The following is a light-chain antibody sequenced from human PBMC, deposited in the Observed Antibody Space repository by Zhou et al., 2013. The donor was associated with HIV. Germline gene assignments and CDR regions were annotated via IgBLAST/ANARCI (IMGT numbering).Light chain of an antibody. J-gene: IGKJ5*01. CDR2: GAS. V-gene: IGKV3-20*01. CDR3: QHYGSSPPVT. CDR1: QTVSSN. Sequence: VVMTQSPATLSVSPGERATLSCRASQTVSSNLAWYQQKPGQAPRLLIYGASSRATGIPDRFSGSGSGTDFTLTISRLEPEDFAVYYCQHYGSSPPVTFGQGTRLET.